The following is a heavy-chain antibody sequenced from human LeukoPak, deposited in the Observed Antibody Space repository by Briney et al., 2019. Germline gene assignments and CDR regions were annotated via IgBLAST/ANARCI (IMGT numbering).Heavy chain of an antibody. Sequence: SETLSLTCTVSGGSISSYYWGWIRQPPGKGLEWIGSIYYSGSTYYNPPLKSRVTISVDTSKNQFSLKLSSVTAADTAVYYCARPEIVATISAFDIWGQGTMVTVSS. D-gene: IGHD5-12*01. J-gene: IGHJ3*02. CDR1: GGSISSYY. V-gene: IGHV4-39*01. CDR2: IYYSGST. CDR3: ARPEIVATISAFDI.